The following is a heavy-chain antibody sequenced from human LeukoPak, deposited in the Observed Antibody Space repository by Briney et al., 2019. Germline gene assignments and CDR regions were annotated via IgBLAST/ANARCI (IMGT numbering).Heavy chain of an antibody. V-gene: IGHV3-21*01. Sequence: GGSLRLSCAASGLTFSSYSMNWVRQAPGKGLEWVSSISSSSSYIYYADSVKGRFTISRDNAKNSLYLQMNSLRAEDTAVYYCARRPLRYCSSTSCPLDYWGQGTLVTVSS. CDR1: GLTFSSYS. CDR2: ISSSSSYI. J-gene: IGHJ4*02. CDR3: ARRPLRYCSSTSCPLDY. D-gene: IGHD2-2*01.